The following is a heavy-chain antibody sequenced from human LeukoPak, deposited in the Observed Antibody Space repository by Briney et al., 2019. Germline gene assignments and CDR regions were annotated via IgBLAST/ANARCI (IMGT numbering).Heavy chain of an antibody. V-gene: IGHV3-23*01. CDR3: AKSGCSGGSCYPYYYYGMDV. Sequence: GGSLRLSCAASGFTFSSYAMSWVRQAPGKGLEWVTAISGSGGSTYYADSVKGRFTISRDNSKNTLYLQMNRLRAEDTAVYYCAKSGCSGGSCYPYYYYGMDVWGQGTTVTVSS. CDR2: ISGSGGST. D-gene: IGHD2-15*01. J-gene: IGHJ6*02. CDR1: GFTFSSYA.